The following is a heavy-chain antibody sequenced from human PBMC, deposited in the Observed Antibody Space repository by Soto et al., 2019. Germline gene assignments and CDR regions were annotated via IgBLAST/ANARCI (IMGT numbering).Heavy chain of an antibody. Sequence: QITLKESGPTLVRPTQTLTLTCAFSGFSLSTSGVGVGWIRQPPGKALEWLAVIYWDDSKHYSPSLRSRLTITKDTSKNQVVLPMTNMEPKDTGTYYCAHKGPEDWPLDYWSQGTLVTVSS. J-gene: IGHJ4*02. CDR3: AHKGPEDWPLDY. CDR2: IYWDDSK. D-gene: IGHD3-9*01. CDR1: GFSLSTSGVG. V-gene: IGHV2-5*02.